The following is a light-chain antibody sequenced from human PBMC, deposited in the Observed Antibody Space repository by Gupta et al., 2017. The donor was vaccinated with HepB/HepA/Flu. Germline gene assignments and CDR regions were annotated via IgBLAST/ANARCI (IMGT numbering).Light chain of an antibody. CDR2: KVS. J-gene: IGKJ2*01. V-gene: IGKV2-30*01. CDR3: MQYTWWPHN. CDR1: RSLVSTDGNTY. Sequence: DVVLTQSPLSLPVTLGQPASISCTSSRSLVSTDGNTYFDWSHQGPGQSPRRLIYKVSKRDSGVPDRFSGSGSGTDFTLKSSRVEAEDLGVYYCMQYTWWPHNVGQGKKMEIK.